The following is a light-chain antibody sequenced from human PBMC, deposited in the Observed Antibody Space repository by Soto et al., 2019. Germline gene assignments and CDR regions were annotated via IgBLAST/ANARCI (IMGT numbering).Light chain of an antibody. CDR3: QQLNSYPWT. V-gene: IGKV3-15*01. CDR1: QSVSSN. Sequence: EIVMTQSPATLSVSPGERATLSCRASQSVSSNLAWYQQKPGQAPRLLIYGASTRATGIPARFSGSGSGTEFTLTISSLQPEDFATYYCQQLNSYPWTFGQGAKVDIK. CDR2: GAS. J-gene: IGKJ1*01.